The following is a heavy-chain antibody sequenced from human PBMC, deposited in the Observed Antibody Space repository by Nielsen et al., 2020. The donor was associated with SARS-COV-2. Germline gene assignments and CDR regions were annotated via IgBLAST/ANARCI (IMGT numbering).Heavy chain of an antibody. CDR3: ARDLYYYGPLDY. CDR2: ISASSSDI. CDR1: GVSFRTYS. D-gene: IGHD3-10*01. Sequence: GESLKISCAAAGVSFRTYSMNWVRQAPGKGLEWVSMISASSSDIYYVDSVKGRFTISRDNAKNSLYLQMNSLRAEDTAVYYCARDLYYYGPLDYWGQGTLVTVSS. V-gene: IGHV3-21*01. J-gene: IGHJ4*02.